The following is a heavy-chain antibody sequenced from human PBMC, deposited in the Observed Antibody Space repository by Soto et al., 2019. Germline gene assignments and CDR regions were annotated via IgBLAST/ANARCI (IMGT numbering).Heavy chain of an antibody. CDR1: GYNFANYW. J-gene: IGHJ6*02. CDR3: ARQEGATVLFYYGMDV. D-gene: IGHD1-26*01. CDR2: IYPGDSDT. V-gene: IGHV5-51*01. Sequence: EVQLVQSGAEVKKPGESLKISCKGSGYNFANYWIGWVRQMPGKGLEWMGIIYPGDSDTRYSPSFQGQVTISADKSICAAYLQWSNLKASDTAMYYCARQEGATVLFYYGMDVWGQGTTVTVSS.